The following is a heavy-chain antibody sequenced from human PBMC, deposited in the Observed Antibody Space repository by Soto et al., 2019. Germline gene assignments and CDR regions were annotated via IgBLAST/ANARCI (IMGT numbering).Heavy chain of an antibody. CDR2: IVADGTGL. CDR1: GFRFSNYG. D-gene: IGHD1-1*01. CDR3: ARDDDRPDNGLDH. J-gene: IGHJ4*02. V-gene: IGHV3-33*01. Sequence: QVQLVESGGGVVQPGRSLRLSCAASGFRFSNYGMHWVRQAPGKGLEWLAVIVADGTGLHYADSVRGRFTISRDNSKNTRYLQLNSRGADDTAIYFCARDDDRPDNGLDHWGQGTLVTVSS.